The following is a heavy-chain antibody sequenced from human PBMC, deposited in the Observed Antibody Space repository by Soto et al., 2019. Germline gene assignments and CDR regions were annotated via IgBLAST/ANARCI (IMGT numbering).Heavy chain of an antibody. J-gene: IGHJ6*03. CDR1: GFTFSSYG. CDR2: IWYDGSNK. D-gene: IGHD4-17*01. V-gene: IGHV3-33*01. Sequence: QVQLVESGGGVVQPGRSLRLSCAASGFTFSSYGMHWVRQAPGKGLEWVAVIWYDGSNKYYADSVKGRFTISRDNSKNTLYLQMNSLRAEDTAVYYCARVGDYGDYGGVYYYYYYMDVWGKGTTVTVSS. CDR3: ARVGDYGDYGGVYYYYYYMDV.